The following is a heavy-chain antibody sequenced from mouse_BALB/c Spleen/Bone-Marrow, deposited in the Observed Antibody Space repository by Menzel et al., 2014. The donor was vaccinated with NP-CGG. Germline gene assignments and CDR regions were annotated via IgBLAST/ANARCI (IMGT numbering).Heavy chain of an antibody. CDR3: ARGGGSYYGMDC. V-gene: IGHV1S81*02. Sequence: VQLQQSGAELVKPGASVKLSCKASGYTFTSYWMHWVKQRPGQGLEWIGEINPSNGRTNYNEKFKSKATLTVDKSSSAAYMQLSSLTSEDSAVYYCARGGGSYYGMDCWGQGTSVTVSS. CDR1: GYTFTSYW. J-gene: IGHJ4*01. CDR2: INPSNGRT. D-gene: IGHD1-1*02.